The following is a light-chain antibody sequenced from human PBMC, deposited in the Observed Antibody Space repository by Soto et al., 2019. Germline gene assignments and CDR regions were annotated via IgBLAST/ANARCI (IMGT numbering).Light chain of an antibody. CDR1: QSIDRW. J-gene: IGKJ1*01. CDR2: HAS. V-gene: IGKV1-5*01. CDR3: QHYNSYGT. Sequence: HINTSPLPLPLPVGDRVTITCRASQSIDRWLAWYQQRPGKAPKILIYHASSLETGVPSRFSGSGSGTEFTLTISSLQPDDFATYYCQHYNSYGTFGQGTKVDIK.